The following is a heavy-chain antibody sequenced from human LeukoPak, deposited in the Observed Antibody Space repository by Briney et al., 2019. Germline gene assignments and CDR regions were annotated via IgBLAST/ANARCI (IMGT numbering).Heavy chain of an antibody. CDR1: GFTFSSYG. J-gene: IGHJ4*02. V-gene: IGHV3-30*02. CDR2: IRYDGSNK. CDR3: AKDRTGGIMVRGVPGDY. Sequence: GGSLRLSCAASGFTFSSYGMHWVRQAPGKGLEWVAFIRYDGSNKYYADSVKGRLTISRGNSKNTLYLQMNSLRAEDTAVYYCAKDRTGGIMVRGVPGDYWGQGTLVTVSS. D-gene: IGHD3-10*01.